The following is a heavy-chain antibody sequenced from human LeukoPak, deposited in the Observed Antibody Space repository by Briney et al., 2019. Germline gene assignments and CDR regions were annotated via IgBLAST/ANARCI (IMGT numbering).Heavy chain of an antibody. V-gene: IGHV1-18*01. CDR2: ISAYNGNT. D-gene: IGHD5-18*01. Sequence: VASVKVSCKASGYTFTSHGISWLRQAPGQGLEWLGWISAYNGNTKIAQKLQGRVTMTTDTSTSTAYMELRSLRSDDTAVYYCARDEGYSYGYEPVDYWGQGTLVTVSS. J-gene: IGHJ4*02. CDR1: GYTFTSHG. CDR3: ARDEGYSYGYEPVDY.